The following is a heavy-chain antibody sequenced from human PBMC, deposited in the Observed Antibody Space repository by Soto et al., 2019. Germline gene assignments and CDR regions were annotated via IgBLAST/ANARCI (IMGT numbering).Heavy chain of an antibody. CDR2: IYHTGNT. Sequence: SETLSLTCAVSGGSIDSSNWWTWVRQPPGKGLEWIGEIYHTGNTNYKPSLKSRVTISVDTSKNQFSLKLSSVTAADTAVYYCARGNTPVDYWGQGTLVTVSS. CDR1: GGSIDSSNW. D-gene: IGHD2-2*02. CDR3: ARGNTPVDY. V-gene: IGHV4-4*02. J-gene: IGHJ4*02.